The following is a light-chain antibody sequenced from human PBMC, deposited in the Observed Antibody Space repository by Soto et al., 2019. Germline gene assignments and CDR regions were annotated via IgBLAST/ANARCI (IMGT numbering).Light chain of an antibody. V-gene: IGKV3-20*01. J-gene: IGKJ5*01. CDR2: GAS. CDR3: QQYGSTPPMT. CDR1: PNVTSSY. Sequence: EILLTQFPVTLSLSPGERATPSCRASPNVTSSYLARCQQKPGQAPRLLIYGASIRATGIPDRFSGSGSGTDFTLTISRLEPEDFAVYYCQQYGSTPPMTFGQGTRLEIK.